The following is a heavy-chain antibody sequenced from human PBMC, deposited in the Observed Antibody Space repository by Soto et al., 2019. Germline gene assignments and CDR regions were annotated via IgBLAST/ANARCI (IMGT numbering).Heavy chain of an antibody. V-gene: IGHV4-30-4*01. J-gene: IGHJ4*02. CDR2: IYYSGST. D-gene: IGHD3-22*01. Sequence: SETLALTCTVSGGSISSGDYYWSWIRQPPGKGLEWIGYIYYSGSTYYNPSLKSRVTISVDTSKNQFSLKLSSVTAADTAVYYCSRGYYYDSSGYYPNPFDYWGQGTLVTVSS. CDR1: GGSISSGDYY. CDR3: SRGYYYDSSGYYPNPFDY.